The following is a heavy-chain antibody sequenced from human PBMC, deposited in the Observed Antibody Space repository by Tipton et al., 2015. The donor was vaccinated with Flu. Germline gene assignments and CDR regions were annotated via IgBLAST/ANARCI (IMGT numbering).Heavy chain of an antibody. CDR2: INPNSGDT. CDR1: GYTFTGYY. V-gene: IGHV1-2*02. Sequence: QSGAEVKKPGASVKVSCKASGYTFTGYYMHWVRQAPGQGLEWMGWINPNSGDTNYAQKLQGRVTMTTDTSTSTAYMELRSLRSDDTAVYYCARRGLPFDYWGQGTLVTVSS. J-gene: IGHJ4*02. CDR3: ARRGLPFDY.